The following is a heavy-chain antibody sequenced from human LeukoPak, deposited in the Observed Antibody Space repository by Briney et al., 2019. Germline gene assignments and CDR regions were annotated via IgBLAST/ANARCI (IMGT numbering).Heavy chain of an antibody. CDR3: ARVQGSGTSGSFDH. V-gene: IGHV1-2*02. CDR1: GYTFTGYY. CDR2: IIPIFGTA. D-gene: IGHD1-26*01. J-gene: IGHJ4*02. Sequence: ASVKVSCKASGYTFTGYYMHWVRQAPGQGLEWMGGIIPIFGTANYAQKFQGRVTLTRSTSLSEAYMELTSLKFEDTAVYYCARVQGSGTSGSFDHWGQGTLVTVSS.